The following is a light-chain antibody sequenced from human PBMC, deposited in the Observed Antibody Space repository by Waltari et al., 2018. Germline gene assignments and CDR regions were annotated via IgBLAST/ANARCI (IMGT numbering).Light chain of an antibody. CDR3: QSYDSSLSAVF. V-gene: IGLV1-40*01. CDR2: ENY. Sequence: AQWYQQFSGTAPKLLIFENYKRPSGISDRFSASQSGTSASLTITGLQSEDEADYYCQSYDSSLSAVFFGGGTRLTVL. J-gene: IGLJ2*01.